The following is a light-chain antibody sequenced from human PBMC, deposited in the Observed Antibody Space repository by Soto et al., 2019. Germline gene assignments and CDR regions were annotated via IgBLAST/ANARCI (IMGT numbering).Light chain of an antibody. Sequence: EIVMTQSPATLSVSPGERATVPCRASQSVSNNLAWYQQKPGQAPSLLIYGASARATGIPARFSGSGYGTEFTLTISSLQSEDFAVYYCQQDHKGPLTFGGGTRVEIK. CDR3: QQDHKGPLT. V-gene: IGKV3-15*01. CDR2: GAS. J-gene: IGKJ4*01. CDR1: QSVSNN.